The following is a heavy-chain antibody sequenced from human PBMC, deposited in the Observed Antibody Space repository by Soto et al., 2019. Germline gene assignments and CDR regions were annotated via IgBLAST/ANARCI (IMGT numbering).Heavy chain of an antibody. CDR2: ISAYNGNT. D-gene: IGHD6-19*01. CDR1: GYTFTSYG. Sequence: AASVKVSCKASGYTFTSYGISWVRQAPGQGLEWKGRISAYNGNTNYAQKIQGRDTITTDTSTSTAYIELRSLRSDDTAVYFCARTEYSSGWYPSDYWGQGTLVTVSS. CDR3: ARTEYSSGWYPSDY. J-gene: IGHJ4*02. V-gene: IGHV1-18*01.